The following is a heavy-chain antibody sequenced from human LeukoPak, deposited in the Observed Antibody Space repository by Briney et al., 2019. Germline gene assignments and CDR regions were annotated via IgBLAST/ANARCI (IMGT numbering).Heavy chain of an antibody. D-gene: IGHD3-10*01. CDR1: GYTFTNYH. V-gene: IGHV1-46*01. CDR3: ARFPYYYGSGSRVYYYYYMDV. J-gene: IGHJ6*03. Sequence: ASVKVSCKASGYTFTNYHMNWVRQAPGQGLEWMGIINPSGGSTTNAQKFQGRVIMTRDTSTSTAYMELRSLRSDDTAVYYCARFPYYYGSGSRVYYYYYMDVWGKGTTVTISS. CDR2: INPSGGST.